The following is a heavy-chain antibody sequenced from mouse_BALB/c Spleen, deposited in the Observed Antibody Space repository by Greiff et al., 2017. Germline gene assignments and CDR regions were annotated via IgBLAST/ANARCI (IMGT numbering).Heavy chain of an antibody. CDR3: ARAYGSSYPWFAY. V-gene: IGHV1-9*01. CDR1: GYTFSSYW. CDR2: ILPGSGST. J-gene: IGHJ3*01. D-gene: IGHD1-1*01. Sequence: VQLQQSGAELMKPGASVKISCKATGYTFSSYWTEWVKQRPGHGLEWIGEILPGSGSTNYNEKFKGKATFTADTSTNTAYMQLSSLTSEDSAVYYCARAYGSSYPWFAYWGQGTLVTVSA.